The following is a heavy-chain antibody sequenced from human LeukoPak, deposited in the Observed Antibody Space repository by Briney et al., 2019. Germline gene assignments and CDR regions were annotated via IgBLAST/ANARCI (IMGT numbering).Heavy chain of an antibody. CDR3: ARRDGDYDGAHFDY. CDR2: IHYSGST. V-gene: IGHV4-59*08. D-gene: IGHD4-17*01. J-gene: IGHJ4*02. Sequence: SETLSLTCTVSGGSINSYYWSWIRQPPGRGLEWIGSIHYSGSTCYNPSLRSRVTISVDKSKNQFSLNLSSVTAADTAVYYCARRDGDYDGAHFDYWGQGNLVTVSS. CDR1: GGSINSYY.